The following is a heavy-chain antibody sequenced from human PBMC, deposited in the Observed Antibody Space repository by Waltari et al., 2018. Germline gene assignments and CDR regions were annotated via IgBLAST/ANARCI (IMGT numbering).Heavy chain of an antibody. J-gene: IGHJ6*03. V-gene: IGHV1-2*02. CDR2: INPNSGGT. CDR1: GYTFTGYY. D-gene: IGHD5-18*01. Sequence: QVQLVQSGAEVKKPGASVKVSCKASGYTFTGYYMHWVRQAPGQGLEWMGGINPNSGGTNYAQKFQGRVTMTRDTSISTAYMELSRLRSDDTAVYYCARAGYSYGYGYYYYYMDVWGKGTTVTISS. CDR3: ARAGYSYGYGYYYYYMDV.